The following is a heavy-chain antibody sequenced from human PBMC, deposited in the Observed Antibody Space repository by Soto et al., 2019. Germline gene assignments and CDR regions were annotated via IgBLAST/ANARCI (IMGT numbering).Heavy chain of an antibody. CDR3: TRDWEITVSTWSFGGF. D-gene: IGHD3-10*01. Sequence: QVQLVQSGAEVKKPGSSVKVSCKASGGTFSPYTINWVRQAPGQGLEWMGRIIPFHGVTNYAQTFQARVTITADKSTSTADMELRGLKFEDTAMYYCTRDWEITVSTWSFGGFWGRGTLVTVSS. V-gene: IGHV1-69*08. CDR1: GGTFSPYT. J-gene: IGHJ4*02. CDR2: IIPFHGVT.